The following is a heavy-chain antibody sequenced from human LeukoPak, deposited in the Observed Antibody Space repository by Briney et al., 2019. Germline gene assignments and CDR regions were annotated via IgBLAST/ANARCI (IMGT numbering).Heavy chain of an antibody. Sequence: ASVKVSCKASGGTFSSYAISLVRQASGQGLEWMGRIIPILGIANYAQKFQGRVTVTADKSTSTAYMELSSLRSEDTAVYYCARPEGNQPDDAFDIWGQGTMVTGSS. CDR1: GGTFSSYA. V-gene: IGHV1-69*04. D-gene: IGHD1-14*01. CDR3: ARPEGNQPDDAFDI. J-gene: IGHJ3*02. CDR2: IIPILGIA.